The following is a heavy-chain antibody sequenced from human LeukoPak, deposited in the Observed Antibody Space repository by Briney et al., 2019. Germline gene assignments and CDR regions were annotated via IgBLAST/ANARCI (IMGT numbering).Heavy chain of an antibody. D-gene: IGHD1-26*01. V-gene: IGHV4-30-2*01. CDR3: ARVKIMELPVPVPDWFDP. CDR2: IYHSGST. Sequence: SETLSLTCAVSGGSISSGGYSWSWIRQPPGKGLEWIGYIYHSGSTYYNPSLKSRVTISVDRSKNQFSLKLSSVTAADTAVYYCARVKIMELPVPVPDWFDPWAREPWSPSPQ. J-gene: IGHJ5*02. CDR1: GGSISSGGYS.